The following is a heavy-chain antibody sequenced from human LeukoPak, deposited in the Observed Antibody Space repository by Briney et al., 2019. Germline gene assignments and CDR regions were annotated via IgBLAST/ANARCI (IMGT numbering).Heavy chain of an antibody. CDR3: ARERVPQGYLDAFDI. V-gene: IGHV3-21*01. CDR2: ISSSSSYI. CDR1: GFTFSSYS. D-gene: IGHD1-1*01. J-gene: IGHJ3*02. Sequence: GGSLRLSCAASGFTFSSYSMNWVRQAPGKGLEWVSSISSSSSYIYYADSVKGRFTISRDNAKNSLYLQMNSLRAEDTAVYYCARERVPQGYLDAFDIWGQGTMVTVSS.